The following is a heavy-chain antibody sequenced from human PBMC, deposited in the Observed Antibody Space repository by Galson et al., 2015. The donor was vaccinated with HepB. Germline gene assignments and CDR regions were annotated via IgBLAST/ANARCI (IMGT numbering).Heavy chain of an antibody. CDR2: ISSNEGST. Sequence: SLRLSCAASGFTFSSYAMHWVRQAPGKELEYVSAISSNEGSTYYADSVKGRFTISRDNSKNTLYLQMSSLRAEDTAVYYCVTRYGSGSSNFDYWGQGTLVTVSS. J-gene: IGHJ4*02. CDR1: GFTFSSYA. D-gene: IGHD3-10*01. CDR3: VTRYGSGSSNFDY. V-gene: IGHV3-64D*06.